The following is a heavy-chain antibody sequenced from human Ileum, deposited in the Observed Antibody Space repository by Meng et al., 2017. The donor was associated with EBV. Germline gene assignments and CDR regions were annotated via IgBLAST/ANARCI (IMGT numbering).Heavy chain of an antibody. CDR1: GFSITANPVG. V-gene: IGHV2-5*02. Sequence: LKECGSNRVNPTQTLTLNCTLSGFSITANPVGVAWIRQTPVEALDWLAVIYWDDDKRYSPSLKSRLTIPKDSSINHAVLIMTNLDLVHRATYYSAHRRDYGGMWDTGCLDYWGQGALVTVSS. CDR3: AHRRDYGGMWDTGCLDY. J-gene: IGHJ4*02. CDR2: IYWDDDK. D-gene: IGHD4/OR15-4a*01.